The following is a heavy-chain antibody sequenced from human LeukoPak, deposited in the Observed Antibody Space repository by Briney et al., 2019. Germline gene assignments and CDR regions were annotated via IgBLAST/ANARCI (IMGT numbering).Heavy chain of an antibody. Sequence: ASVKVSCKASGGTFSSYTISWVRQAPGQGLEWMGRIIPILGMANYAQKFQGRVTITADESTSTAYMELSSLRSEDTAVYYCARGYCSSTSCSVFDYWGQGTLVTVSS. V-gene: IGHV1-69*02. CDR3: ARGYCSSTSCSVFDY. CDR2: IIPILGMA. CDR1: GGTFSSYT. J-gene: IGHJ4*02. D-gene: IGHD2-2*01.